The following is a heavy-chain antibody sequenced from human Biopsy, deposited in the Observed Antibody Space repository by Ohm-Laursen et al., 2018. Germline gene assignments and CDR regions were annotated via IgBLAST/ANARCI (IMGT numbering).Heavy chain of an antibody. CDR3: AAKLTGYFHH. D-gene: IGHD3-9*01. CDR1: AGTFSNYG. Sequence: GSSVSASCQAPAGTFSNYGVNSARQPPGQGLEWLGRKIPILGKGNYAQKFQVRATVAADTSTSTATMELRSLRSDDTAVYYCAAKLTGYFHHWGQGTLVSVSS. CDR2: KIPILGKG. J-gene: IGHJ1*01. V-gene: IGHV1-69*04.